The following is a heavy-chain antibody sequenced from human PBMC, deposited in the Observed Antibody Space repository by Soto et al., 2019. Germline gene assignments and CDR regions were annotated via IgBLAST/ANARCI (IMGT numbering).Heavy chain of an antibody. CDR3: ASRAIYLGGETGTTRLLGWFDP. Sequence: ASVKVSCKVSGYTLTELSMHWVRQAPGKGLEWMGGFDPEDGETIYAQKFQGRVTMTEDTSTDTAYMELSSLRSEDTAVYYCASRAIYLGGETGTTRLLGWFDPWGQGTLVTVSS. CDR1: GYTLTELS. CDR2: FDPEDGET. J-gene: IGHJ5*02. V-gene: IGHV1-24*01. D-gene: IGHD3-16*01.